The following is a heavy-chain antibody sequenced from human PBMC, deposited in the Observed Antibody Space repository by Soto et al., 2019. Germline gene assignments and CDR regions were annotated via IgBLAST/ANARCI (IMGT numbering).Heavy chain of an antibody. J-gene: IGHJ4*02. V-gene: IGHV4-34*01. CDR3: ARGSDSAWELLWV. CDR1: GGPLSGYF. CDR2: IHRSGNI. D-gene: IGHD1-26*01. Sequence: SETLSLTCSVSGGPLSGYFWSWIRQPPGKGLEWIGEIHRSGNINYNPSLWSRVTISADASNSQFSLKLTSVTAADTAVYYCARGSDSAWELLWVWGQGTPVTVS.